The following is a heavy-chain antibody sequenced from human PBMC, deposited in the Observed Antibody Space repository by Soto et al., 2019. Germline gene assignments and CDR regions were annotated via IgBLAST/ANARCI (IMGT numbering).Heavy chain of an antibody. CDR3: ARAEGYDFWSGYYHYHRNYYYYGMDV. CDR1: GYTFTSYD. V-gene: IGHV1-8*01. J-gene: IGHJ6*02. Sequence: ASVKVSCKASGYTFTSYDINWVRQATGQGLEWMGWMNPNSGNTGYAQKFQGRVTMTRNTSISTAYMELSSLRSEDTAVYYCARAEGYDFWSGYYHYHRNYYYYGMDVWG. CDR2: MNPNSGNT. D-gene: IGHD3-3*01.